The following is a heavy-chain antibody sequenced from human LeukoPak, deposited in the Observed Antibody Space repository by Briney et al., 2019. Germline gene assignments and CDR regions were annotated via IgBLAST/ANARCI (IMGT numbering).Heavy chain of an antibody. CDR2: INHSGST. D-gene: IGHD6-13*01. Sequence: PSETLSLTCAVYGGSFSGYYWSWIRQPPGKGLEWIGEINHSGSTNYNPSLKSRVTISVDTSKNQFSLKLSSVTAADTAVYYCARGGWSYSSSWNLDYWGQGTLVTVSS. CDR1: GGSFSGYY. J-gene: IGHJ4*02. V-gene: IGHV4-34*01. CDR3: ARGGWSYSSSWNLDY.